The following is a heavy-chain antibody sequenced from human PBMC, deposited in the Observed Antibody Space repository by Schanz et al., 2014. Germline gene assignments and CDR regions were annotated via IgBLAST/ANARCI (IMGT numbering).Heavy chain of an antibody. V-gene: IGHV3-23*04. J-gene: IGHJ3*02. D-gene: IGHD1-26*01. CDR2: ITDSGGST. Sequence: EVQLVESGGGLAQPGGSLRLSCAASGFSFSTYAMNWVRQAPGKGLEWVSAITDSGGSTYYADSVKGRFTISRDNSKNTLYLQMNSLRAEDSAVYYCAKVGPYSGSLGAFDIWGQGTMVTVSS. CDR3: AKVGPYSGSLGAFDI. CDR1: GFSFSTYA.